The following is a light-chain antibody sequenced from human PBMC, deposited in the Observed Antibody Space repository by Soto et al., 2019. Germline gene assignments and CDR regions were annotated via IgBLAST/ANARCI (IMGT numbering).Light chain of an antibody. CDR3: QLYGSSPPRYT. CDR2: AAS. Sequence: EIVLTKSPGTLYLSPGERATLSCRASQSVSSNYLAWYQQKRGQDPRLLIYAASARATGIPDRFSGSGSGTDFTLTISRLEPEDFAVYFCQLYGSSPPRYTFAQGTKLEIK. CDR1: QSVSSNY. J-gene: IGKJ2*01. V-gene: IGKV3-20*01.